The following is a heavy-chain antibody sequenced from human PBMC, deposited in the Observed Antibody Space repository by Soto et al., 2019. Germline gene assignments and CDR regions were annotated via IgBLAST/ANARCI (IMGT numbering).Heavy chain of an antibody. D-gene: IGHD6-25*01. V-gene: IGHV1-18*01. CDR1: GYSFTSYG. Sequence: ASVKVSCKASGYSFTSYGISWVRQAPGQGLEWMGWVSGYNVDTIYVQKFQGRVTMTTDTSTSTAHMELRSLTYDDTALYYCARAPRIERAASDINHFDYWSQGTQVTGSA. CDR2: VSGYNVDT. J-gene: IGHJ4*02. CDR3: ARAPRIERAASDINHFDY.